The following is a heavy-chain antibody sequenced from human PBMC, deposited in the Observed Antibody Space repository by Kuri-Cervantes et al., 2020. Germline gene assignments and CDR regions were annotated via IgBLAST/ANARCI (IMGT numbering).Heavy chain of an antibody. CDR2: ISSSSSYI. Sequence: GESLKISCAASGFTFSSYSMNWVRQAPGKGLEWVSSISSSSSYIYYADSVKGRFTIPRDNAKNSLYLQMNSLRAEDTAVYYCAKELRGDYGSGSYYPNWFDPWGQGTLVTVSS. D-gene: IGHD3-10*01. CDR3: AKELRGDYGSGSYYPNWFDP. J-gene: IGHJ5*02. CDR1: GFTFSSYS. V-gene: IGHV3-21*01.